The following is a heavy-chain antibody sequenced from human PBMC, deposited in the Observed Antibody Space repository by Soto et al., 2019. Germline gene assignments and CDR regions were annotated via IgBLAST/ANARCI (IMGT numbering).Heavy chain of an antibody. CDR1: GFTFSSYA. J-gene: IGHJ4*02. CDR2: ISGSGGST. D-gene: IGHD2-2*02. V-gene: IGHV3-23*01. CDR3: AKGVLVPAAIPIDY. Sequence: EVQLLESGGGLVQPGGSLRLSCAASGFTFSSYAMSWVRQAPGKGLEWVSAISGSGGSTYYADYVKGRFTISRDNSKNRLYLQMNSLIGEDTAVYYCAKGVLVPAAIPIDYWGQGTLVTVSS.